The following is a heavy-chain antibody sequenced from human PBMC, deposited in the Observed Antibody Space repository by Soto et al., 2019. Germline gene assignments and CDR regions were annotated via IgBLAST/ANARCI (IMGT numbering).Heavy chain of an antibody. CDR1: GGSISSYY. V-gene: IGHV4-59*01. Sequence: SETLSLTCTVSGGSISSYYWSWIRQPPGKGLEWIGYIYYSGSTNYNPSLKSRVTISVDTSKNQFSLKLSSVTAADTAVYYCARVPYSSSWYDNWFDPWGQGTLVTVSS. CDR2: IYYSGST. D-gene: IGHD6-13*01. CDR3: ARVPYSSSWYDNWFDP. J-gene: IGHJ5*02.